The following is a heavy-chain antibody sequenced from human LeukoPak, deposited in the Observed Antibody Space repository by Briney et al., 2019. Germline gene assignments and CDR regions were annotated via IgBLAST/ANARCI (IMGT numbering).Heavy chain of an antibody. CDR1: GFTFSSYS. J-gene: IGHJ4*02. CDR2: ISSSSSTI. Sequence: GGSLRLSCAASGFTFSSYSMNWVRQAPGKGLEWVSYISSSSSTIYYADSVKGRFTISRDNAKNSLYLQMNSLRAEDTAVYYCARDKDYGFDYWGQGILVTVSS. D-gene: IGHD4-17*01. CDR3: ARDKDYGFDY. V-gene: IGHV3-48*01.